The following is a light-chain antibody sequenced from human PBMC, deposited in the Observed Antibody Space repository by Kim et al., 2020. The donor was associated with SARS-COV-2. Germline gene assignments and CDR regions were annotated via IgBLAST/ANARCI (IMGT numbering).Light chain of an antibody. J-gene: IGKJ4*01. CDR3: LQYYTYPLT. Sequence: ASVGDRVTITCRASQGINNWLAWYQQKTEKVPKSLIYAASTLQSGVPSRFSGSGSGTDFTLTISSLQPEDFATYYCLQYYTYPLTFGGGTKVDIK. CDR1: QGINNW. V-gene: IGKV1D-16*01. CDR2: AAS.